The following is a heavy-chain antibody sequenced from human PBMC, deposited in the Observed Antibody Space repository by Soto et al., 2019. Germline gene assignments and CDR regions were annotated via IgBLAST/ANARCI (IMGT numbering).Heavy chain of an antibody. Sequence: GGSLRLSCAASGFTFSDYYMAWIRQAPGKGLEWVSYISRSSTYKNYGDSVKGRFSISRDDPKNTVYLQAASLRVDDTAVYFCARRRADNRGLIAFWGQGVLVPVSS. J-gene: IGHJ4*02. V-gene: IGHV3-11*06. CDR2: ISRSSTYK. CDR1: GFTFSDYY. D-gene: IGHD2-21*01. CDR3: ARRRADNRGLIAF.